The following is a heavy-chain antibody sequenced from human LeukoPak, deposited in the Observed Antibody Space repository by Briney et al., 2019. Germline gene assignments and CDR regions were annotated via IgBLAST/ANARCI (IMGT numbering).Heavy chain of an antibody. J-gene: IGHJ5*02. D-gene: IGHD2-2*01. Sequence: PGGSLRLSCAASGFIFSSYSMNWVRQAPGKGLEWVSEISGRGGSTYYADSVKGRFTISRDNSKNTVYLQMNSLRAEDTAVYYCAKDWGTSSWFGHWGQGTLVTVSS. CDR3: AKDWGTSSWFGH. V-gene: IGHV3-23*01. CDR1: GFIFSSYS. CDR2: ISGRGGST.